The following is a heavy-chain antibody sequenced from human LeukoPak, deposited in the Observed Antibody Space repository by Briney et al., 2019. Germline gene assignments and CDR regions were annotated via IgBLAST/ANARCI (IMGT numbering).Heavy chain of an antibody. J-gene: IGHJ4*02. CDR3: ASYCDFWSAYRD. Sequence: SETLSLTCTVSGGSISSSSDYWGWIRQPPGKGLEWIGSIYYSGSAYYNPSLKSRVTKAVDTSKNQFSLKLSSVTAADTAVYYCASYCDFWSAYRDWGQGTLVTISS. V-gene: IGHV4-39*07. CDR1: GGSISSSSDY. D-gene: IGHD3-3*01. CDR2: IYYSGSA.